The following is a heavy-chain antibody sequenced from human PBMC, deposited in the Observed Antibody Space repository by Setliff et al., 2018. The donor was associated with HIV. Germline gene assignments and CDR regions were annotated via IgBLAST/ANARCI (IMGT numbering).Heavy chain of an antibody. V-gene: IGHV3-11*04. CDR1: GFTFSDYY. D-gene: IGHD6-13*01. Sequence: GGSLRLSCAASGFTFSDYYMSWIRQAPGKGLEWVSHISTSGGIIYYADSVKGRFTISRDNSKNSVYLQMNSLRAEDTAVYYCARGGSNSWSPFDYWGQGTLVTVSS. CDR3: ARGGSNSWSPFDY. J-gene: IGHJ4*02. CDR2: ISTSGGII.